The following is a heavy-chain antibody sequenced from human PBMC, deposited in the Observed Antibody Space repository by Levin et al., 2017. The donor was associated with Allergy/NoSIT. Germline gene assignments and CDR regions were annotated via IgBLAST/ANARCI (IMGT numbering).Heavy chain of an antibody. D-gene: IGHD5/OR15-5a*01. J-gene: IGHJ4*02. Sequence: GGSLRLSCAASGFTFSSHGFHWVRQAPGRGLEGVAVIWFDGSKKYYGDSVTGRFTISRDDSKSTLYLQMNNLRAEDTAVYYCARDVSRTGLDYWGQGTLVTVSS. CDR1: GFTFSSHG. CDR3: ARDVSRTGLDY. V-gene: IGHV3-33*01. CDR2: IWFDGSKK.